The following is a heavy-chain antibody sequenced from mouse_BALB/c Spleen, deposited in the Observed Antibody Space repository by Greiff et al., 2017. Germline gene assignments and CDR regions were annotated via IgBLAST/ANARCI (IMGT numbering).Heavy chain of an antibody. Sequence: VQLKQSGAELVRPGALVKLSCKASGFNIKDYYMHWVKQRPEQGLEWIGWIDPENGNTIYDPKFQGKASITADTSSNTAYLQLSSLTSEDTAVYYCARGNWDVGYAMDYWGQGTSVTVSS. J-gene: IGHJ4*01. D-gene: IGHD4-1*01. V-gene: IGHV14-1*02. CDR2: IDPENGNT. CDR1: GFNIKDYY. CDR3: ARGNWDVGYAMDY.